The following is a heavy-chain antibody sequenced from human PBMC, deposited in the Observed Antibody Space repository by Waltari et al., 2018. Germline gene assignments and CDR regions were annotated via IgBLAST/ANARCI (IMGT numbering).Heavy chain of an antibody. V-gene: IGHV4-39*01. J-gene: IGHJ5*02. D-gene: IGHD2-15*01. CDR1: GGSHSANTYQ. CDR3: ARGLCADVANCYSGTNNFFDP. CDR2: ILYSVTT. Sequence: QLQLQELGPGLVKLSETLSLPCALSGGSHSANTYQRGWIRHPPDKGLEWIVSILYSVTTYYNPSLRRRVSISVDTSQNQFSLRLSSLTAADTAIYYCARGLCADVANCYSGTNNFFDPWGQGTLVTVSS.